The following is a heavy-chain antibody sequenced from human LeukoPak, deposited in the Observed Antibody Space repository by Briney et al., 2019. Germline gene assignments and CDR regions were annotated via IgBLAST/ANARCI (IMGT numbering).Heavy chain of an antibody. Sequence: GRSLRLSCAASGFTFSSYGMHWVRQAPGKGLEWVAVIWYDGSNKYYADSVKGRFTISRDNSKNTLYLQMNSLRAEDTAVYYCAGDHYYYYYDSSGYLNNWFDPWGQGTLVTVSS. D-gene: IGHD3-22*01. CDR1: GFTFSSYG. CDR3: AGDHYYYYYDSSGYLNNWFDP. V-gene: IGHV3-33*01. J-gene: IGHJ5*02. CDR2: IWYDGSNK.